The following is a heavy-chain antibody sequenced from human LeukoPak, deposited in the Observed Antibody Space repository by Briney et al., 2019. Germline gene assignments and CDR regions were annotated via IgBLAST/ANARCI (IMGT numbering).Heavy chain of an antibody. Sequence: ASVKVSCKASDYTFTNSIISWVRQAPGQGLEWMGWINSYNGNTKHAQKFQGRVTMNTDTSTRTAYMELRSLRSDDTAVYYCARTRQELVPGTVVYYYYYMDVWGKGTTVTVSS. D-gene: IGHD6-13*01. CDR3: ARTRQELVPGTVVYYYYYMDV. CDR2: INSYNGNT. V-gene: IGHV1-18*01. CDR1: DYTFTNSI. J-gene: IGHJ6*03.